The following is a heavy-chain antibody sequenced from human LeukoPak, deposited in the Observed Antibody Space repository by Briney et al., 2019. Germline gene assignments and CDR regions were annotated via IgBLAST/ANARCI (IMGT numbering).Heavy chain of an antibody. D-gene: IGHD3-22*01. Sequence: GGSLRLSCAASGFTFSNYVMSWVRQAPGTGLEWVAGISGSGGSTFYADSVKGRFTISRDNSRDTLYLQMNSLRAEDTAVYYCAKDRPARYYYESSGDPYYFDYWGQGTLVTVSS. CDR2: ISGSGGST. J-gene: IGHJ4*02. CDR1: GFTFSNYV. CDR3: AKDRPARYYYESSGDPYYFDY. V-gene: IGHV3-23*01.